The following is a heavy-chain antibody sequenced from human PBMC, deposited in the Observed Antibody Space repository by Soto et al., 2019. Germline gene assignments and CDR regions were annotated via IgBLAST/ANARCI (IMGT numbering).Heavy chain of an antibody. J-gene: IGHJ5*02. CDR1: GYSFSTSW. D-gene: IGHD2-8*01. V-gene: IGHV5-51*01. Sequence: PGESLKISCKVSGYSFSTSWMGWVRQLPGKGLEWMGIIYPGDSDSRYGPSFEGHVTCSVDKSISTAYLEWSSLKASDTAIYYCARLSRRVAQESNYFDPWGQGTLVTVSS. CDR2: IYPGDSDS. CDR3: ARLSRRVAQESNYFDP.